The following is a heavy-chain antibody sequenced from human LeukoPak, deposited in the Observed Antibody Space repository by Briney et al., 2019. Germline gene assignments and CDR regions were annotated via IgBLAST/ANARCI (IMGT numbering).Heavy chain of an antibody. D-gene: IGHD3-22*01. CDR2: ISYDGSNK. Sequence: GRSLRLSCAASGFTFSSYAMHWVRQAPGKGLEWVAVISYDGSNKYYADSVKGRFTISRDNSKNMVYLQMNSLRVEDTAVYYCAREYDSSGYYYFDYWGQGTLVTVSS. CDR1: GFTFSSYA. J-gene: IGHJ4*02. CDR3: AREYDSSGYYYFDY. V-gene: IGHV3-30*14.